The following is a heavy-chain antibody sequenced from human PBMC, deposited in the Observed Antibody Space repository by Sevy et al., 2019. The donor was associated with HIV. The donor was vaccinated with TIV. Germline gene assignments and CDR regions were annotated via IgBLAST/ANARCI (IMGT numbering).Heavy chain of an antibody. J-gene: IGHJ6*02. CDR1: GFTFSNYW. CDR3: ARDCSSTSCLWGLDV. Sequence: GGSPRLSCAASGFTFSNYWMSWVRQAPGKGLEWVANIKKDGSEKYYVDSVKGRFTISRDNAKNSLFLQTNSLRAEDTALYYCARDCSSTSCLWGLDVWGQGTTVTVSS. CDR2: IKKDGSEK. V-gene: IGHV3-7*03. D-gene: IGHD2-2*01.